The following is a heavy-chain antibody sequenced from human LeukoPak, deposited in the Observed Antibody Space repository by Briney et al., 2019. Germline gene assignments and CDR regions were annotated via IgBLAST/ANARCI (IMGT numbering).Heavy chain of an antibody. V-gene: IGHV4-4*07. Sequence: SETLSLTCTVSGGSISSYYWSWIRQPAGKGLEWIGRIYTSGTTHYNPSLKSRVTMSVDTSKNQFSLKLSSVTAADTAVYYCARGTWDSSGSYYYYYMDVWGKGTTVTVSS. CDR1: GGSISSYY. CDR3: ARGTWDSSGSYYYYYMDV. D-gene: IGHD5-18*01. CDR2: IYTSGTT. J-gene: IGHJ6*03.